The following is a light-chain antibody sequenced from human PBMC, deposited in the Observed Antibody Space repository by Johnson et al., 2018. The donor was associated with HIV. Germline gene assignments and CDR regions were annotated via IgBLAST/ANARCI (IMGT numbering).Light chain of an antibody. CDR2: END. V-gene: IGLV1-51*02. J-gene: IGLJ1*01. Sequence: QSVFTQPPSVSAAPGQKVTISCSGSSSNIGNNYVSWFQQLPGTAPKLLICENDKRPSGIPDRFSGSKSGTSATLGITGLQTGDEADYYCGTWDSSLSFYVFGTGTKVTVL. CDR3: GTWDSSLSFYV. CDR1: SSNIGNNY.